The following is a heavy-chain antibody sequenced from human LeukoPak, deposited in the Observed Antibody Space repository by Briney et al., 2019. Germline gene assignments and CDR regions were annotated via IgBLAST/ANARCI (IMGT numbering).Heavy chain of an antibody. CDR2: IYYSGST. Sequence: PSETLSLTCTVSGGSISSSSYYWGWIRQPPGKGLEWIGSIYYSGSTYYNPSLKSRVTISVDTSKNQFSLKLSSVTAADTAVYYCAREPGSGWYNWFDPWGQGTLVTVSS. CDR1: GGSISSSSYY. V-gene: IGHV4-39*07. D-gene: IGHD6-19*01. J-gene: IGHJ5*02. CDR3: AREPGSGWYNWFDP.